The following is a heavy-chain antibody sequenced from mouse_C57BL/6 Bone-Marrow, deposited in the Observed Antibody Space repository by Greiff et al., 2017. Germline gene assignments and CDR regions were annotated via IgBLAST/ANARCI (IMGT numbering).Heavy chain of an antibody. D-gene: IGHD1-1*01. CDR1: GYTFTSYW. V-gene: IGHV1-55*01. CDR3: ARSGVVATYWYFDV. Sequence: VQLQQPGAELVKPGASVKMSCKASGYTFTSYWITWVKQRPGQGLEWIGDIYPGSGSTNYNEKFKSKATLTVDTSSSTAYMQLSSLTSEDSAVYYCARSGVVATYWYFDVWGTGTTVTGSS. CDR2: IYPGSGST. J-gene: IGHJ1*03.